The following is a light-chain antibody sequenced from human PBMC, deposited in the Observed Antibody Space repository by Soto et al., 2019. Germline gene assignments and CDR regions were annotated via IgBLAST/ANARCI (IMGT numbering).Light chain of an antibody. CDR2: DNN. J-gene: IGLJ2*01. CDR3: GTWDTSLSAVV. V-gene: IGLV1-51*01. Sequence: QSVLTQPRSVSAAPGQKVTISCSGSSSNIGKNYVSWYQRLPGTAPKLLIYDNNERSSGIPDRFSGSKSGTSATLGIAGLQTGDEADYYCGTWDTSLSAVVFGGGTKVTVL. CDR1: SSNIGKNY.